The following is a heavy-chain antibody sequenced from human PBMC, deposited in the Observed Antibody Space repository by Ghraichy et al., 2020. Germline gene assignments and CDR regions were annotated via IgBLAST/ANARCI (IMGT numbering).Heavy chain of an antibody. CDR1: GGSISSSSYY. Sequence: SETLSLTCTVSGGSISSSSYYWGWIRQPPGKGLEWIGSIYYSGSTYYNPSLKSRVTISVDTSKNQFSLKLSSVTAADTAVYYCARHRPTHSGSPNWFDPWGQGTLVTVSS. D-gene: IGHD1-26*01. CDR3: ARHRPTHSGSPNWFDP. CDR2: IYYSGST. J-gene: IGHJ5*02. V-gene: IGHV4-39*01.